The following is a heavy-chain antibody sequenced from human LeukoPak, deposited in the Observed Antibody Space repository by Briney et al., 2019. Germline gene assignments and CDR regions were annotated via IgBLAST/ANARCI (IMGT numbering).Heavy chain of an antibody. CDR3: TTREIVVEPAQTSMVRGVLWRSDF. J-gene: IGHJ4*01. CDR1: GFTFTSYD. Sequence: ASVKVSCKASGFTFTSYDINWVRQAPGQGLEWMGWMNPNSGNTRYAQRVQGRITMTRDTSISTAYMELSSLRSEDTAVYYCTTREIVVEPAQTSMVRGVLWRSDFWGHGTLVTVSS. CDR2: MNPNSGNT. D-gene: IGHD3-10*01. V-gene: IGHV1-8*01.